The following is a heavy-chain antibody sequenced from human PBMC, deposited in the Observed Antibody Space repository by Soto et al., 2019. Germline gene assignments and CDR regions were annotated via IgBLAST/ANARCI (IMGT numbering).Heavy chain of an antibody. CDR2: IKRKASGGTT. D-gene: IGHD3-22*01. CDR1: GFTFTDAW. V-gene: IGHV3-15*07. J-gene: IGHJ4*02. Sequence: EVQLVESGGGLVKPGGSLRLSCAASGFTFTDAWMNWVRQAPGKGLEWVGHIKRKASGGTTDYAAPVKGRFTISRDDLKNTLYLQMNNLKTEDTAVYYCTWDTSGYYYPRHWGQGTLVTVSS. CDR3: TWDTSGYYYPRH.